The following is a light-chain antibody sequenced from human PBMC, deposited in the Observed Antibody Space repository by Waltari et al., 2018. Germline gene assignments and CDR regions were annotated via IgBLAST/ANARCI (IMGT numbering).Light chain of an antibody. J-gene: IGLJ1*01. CDR3: CSYAGSFTYV. V-gene: IGLV2-11*01. CDR2: DVT. Sequence: QSALTQPRSVSESPGQSVTISCTGTSSDIGGYNYVSWYQQHPGKAPKLMIYDVTKRPSGVPDRSSGSKSGNTASLTISGLQAEDEGDYYCCSYAGSFTYVFGTGTKVTVL. CDR1: SSDIGGYNY.